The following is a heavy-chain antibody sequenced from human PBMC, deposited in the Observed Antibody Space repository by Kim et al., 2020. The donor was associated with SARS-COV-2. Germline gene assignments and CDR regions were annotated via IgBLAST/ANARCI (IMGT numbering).Heavy chain of an antibody. D-gene: IGHD6-13*01. V-gene: IGHV1-18*01. Sequence: NYAQKLQGRVTMTTDTSTSTAYMELRSLRSDDTAVYYCASSIAAAGSFDYWGQGTLVTVSS. J-gene: IGHJ4*02. CDR3: ASSIAAAGSFDY.